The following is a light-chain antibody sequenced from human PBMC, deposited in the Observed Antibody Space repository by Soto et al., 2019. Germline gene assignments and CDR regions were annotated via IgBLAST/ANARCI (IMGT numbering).Light chain of an antibody. CDR2: KAS. CDR1: QSISDW. V-gene: IGKV1-5*03. Sequence: DIQMTQSPSTLSASVGDRVTVTCRASQSISDWLAWYQQKPGKAPKLLIYKASTLESGVPSRFSGSGSGTEFTFTITSLQPDDFATYYCQQYNSYPVTFGQGTKVEIK. J-gene: IGKJ1*01. CDR3: QQYNSYPVT.